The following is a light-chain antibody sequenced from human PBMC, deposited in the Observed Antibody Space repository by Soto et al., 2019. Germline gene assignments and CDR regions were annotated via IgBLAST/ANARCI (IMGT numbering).Light chain of an antibody. Sequence: QPVLTQPASVSGSPGQSITISCTGTTSDIGNNEYVSWYQQHPGKAPQLIIYEVVNRPSGVSNRFSVSKSGNTASLTISGLQAEDEADYYCSSYTPTTWVFGGGTKVTVL. CDR2: EVV. CDR3: SSYTPTTWV. V-gene: IGLV2-14*01. CDR1: TSDIGNNEY. J-gene: IGLJ3*02.